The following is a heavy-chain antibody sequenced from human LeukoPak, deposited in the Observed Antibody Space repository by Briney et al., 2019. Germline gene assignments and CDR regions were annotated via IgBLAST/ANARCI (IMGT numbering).Heavy chain of an antibody. CDR2: IGLNGYPL. J-gene: IGHJ4*02. Sequence: PGGSLRLSCAVSRFTFNIYYMSWIRQAPGKGLEWISYIGLNGYPLDYADSVKGRFTISRDNAKNSLYLDMNSLRAEDTAVYYCARKDFSSGSFNYWGQGTLVTVPS. D-gene: IGHD3-22*01. V-gene: IGHV3-11*04. CDR3: ARKDFSSGSFNY. CDR1: RFTFNIYY.